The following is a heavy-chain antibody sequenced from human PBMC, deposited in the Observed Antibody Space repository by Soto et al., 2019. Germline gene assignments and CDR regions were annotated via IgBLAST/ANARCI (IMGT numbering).Heavy chain of an antibody. J-gene: IGHJ4*02. Sequence: QVQLVQSGAEVKKPGASVKFSCKASGYTFTSFIMHWVRQATGQRLEWMGWINTDNVYTKYSQKFQGRLTISRDTSASTAYMELSSLRSEDTAVYYCASDQDTSGYGVFDYWGQGPLGTVSS. CDR3: ASDQDTSGYGVFDY. V-gene: IGHV1-3*04. D-gene: IGHD5-12*01. CDR2: INTDNVYT. CDR1: GYTFTSFI.